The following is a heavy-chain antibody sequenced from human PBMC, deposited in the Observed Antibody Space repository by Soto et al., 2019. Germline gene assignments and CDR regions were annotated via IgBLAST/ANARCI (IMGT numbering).Heavy chain of an antibody. V-gene: IGHV3-30-3*01. Sequence: QVQLVESGGGVVQPGRSLRLSCAASGFTFSSYAMHWVRQAPGKGLEWVAVISYDGNNKYYADSVKGRFTISRDNSKNTLYLQMNSLRAEDTAVYYCARAYSSSWYGTNYYFDYWGQGTLVTVSS. D-gene: IGHD6-13*01. CDR2: ISYDGNNK. CDR1: GFTFSSYA. CDR3: ARAYSSSWYGTNYYFDY. J-gene: IGHJ4*02.